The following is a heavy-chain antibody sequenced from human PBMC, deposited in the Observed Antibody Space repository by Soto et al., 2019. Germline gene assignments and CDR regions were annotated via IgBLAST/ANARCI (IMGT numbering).Heavy chain of an antibody. CDR1: GFTFSNSW. J-gene: IGHJ3*02. CDR3: ARTYSTSWANAFDI. D-gene: IGHD6-13*01. V-gene: IGHV3-7*02. Sequence: SGFTFSNSWMSWVRQAPGKGLEWVANIKEDGSYKDYADSVKGRFTISRDNSKNTLYLQMNSLRAEDTAVYYCARTYSTSWANAFDIWGQGTMVTVSS. CDR2: IKEDGSYK.